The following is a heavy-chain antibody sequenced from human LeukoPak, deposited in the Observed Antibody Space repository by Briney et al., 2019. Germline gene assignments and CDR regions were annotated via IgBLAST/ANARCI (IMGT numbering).Heavy chain of an antibody. CDR2: IIPIFGTA. Sequence: GASVKVSCKASGGTFSSYAISWVRQAPGQGLGWMGGIIPIFGTANYAQKFQGRVTITTDESTSTAYMELSSLRSEDTAVYYCARDRGIAAAGTGTNWFDPWGQGTLVTVSS. CDR3: ARDRGIAAAGTGTNWFDP. V-gene: IGHV1-69*05. CDR1: GGTFSSYA. J-gene: IGHJ5*02. D-gene: IGHD6-13*01.